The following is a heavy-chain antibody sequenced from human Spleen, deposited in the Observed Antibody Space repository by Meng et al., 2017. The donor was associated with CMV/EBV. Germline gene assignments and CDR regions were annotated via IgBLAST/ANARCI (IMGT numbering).Heavy chain of an antibody. J-gene: IGHJ4*02. CDR2: IYVGDSDR. Sequence: GGSLRLSCKGSGHTFTTSWIGWVRQMPGKGLEWMGIIYVGDSDRRYSPSFQGQVTISADKSIRTAYLQWAGLKASDTAMYYCARPSSKGDGVGLDYWGQGTVVTVSS. CDR3: ARPSSKGDGVGLDY. CDR1: GHTFTTSW. V-gene: IGHV5-51*01. D-gene: IGHD2-2*01.